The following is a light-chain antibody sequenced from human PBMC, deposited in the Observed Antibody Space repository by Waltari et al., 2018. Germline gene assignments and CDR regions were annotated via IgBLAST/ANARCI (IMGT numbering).Light chain of an antibody. CDR3: CSYAGSSTLV. CDR1: SSDVGSYNL. J-gene: IGLJ2*01. CDR2: EGS. V-gene: IGLV2-23*01. Sequence: QSALTQPASVSGSPGQSITISCTGTSSDVGSYNLVSWYQHHPGKAPKLRIYEGSKRPSGVSNRFSGSKSGNTASLTISGLQAEDEADYYCCSYAGSSTLVFGGGTNLTVL.